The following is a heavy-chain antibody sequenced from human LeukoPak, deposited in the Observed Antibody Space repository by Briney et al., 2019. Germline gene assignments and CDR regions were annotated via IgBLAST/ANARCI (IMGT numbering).Heavy chain of an antibody. Sequence: SVKVSCKASGGTFSSYAISWVRQAPGQGLEWMGGIIPIFGTANYTQKFQGRVTMTRDTSTSTVYMELSSLRSEDTAVYYCASLFSSGPLGGPWGQGTLVTVSS. CDR3: ASLFSSGPLGGP. CDR2: IIPIFGTA. CDR1: GGTFSSYA. V-gene: IGHV1-69*05. D-gene: IGHD3-22*01. J-gene: IGHJ5*02.